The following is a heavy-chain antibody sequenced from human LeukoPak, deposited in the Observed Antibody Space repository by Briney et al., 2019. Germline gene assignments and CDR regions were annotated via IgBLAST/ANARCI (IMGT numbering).Heavy chain of an antibody. J-gene: IGHJ4*02. D-gene: IGHD5-18*01. CDR2: IYSGGST. V-gene: IGHV3-53*01. CDR3: ASSQDTAMVEFY. Sequence: PGGSLRLSCAASGFTVSSNYMSWVRQAPGKGLEWVSVIYSGGSTYYADSVKGRLTISRDNSKNTLYLQMNSLRAEDTAVYYCASSQDTAMVEFYWGQGTLVTVSS. CDR1: GFTVSSNY.